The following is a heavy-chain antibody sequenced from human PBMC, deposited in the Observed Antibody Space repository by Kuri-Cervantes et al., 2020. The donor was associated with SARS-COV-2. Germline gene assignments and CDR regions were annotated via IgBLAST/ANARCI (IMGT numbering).Heavy chain of an antibody. CDR2: INPNSGGT. CDR1: GYTFTGYY. Sequence: ASVKVSCKASGYTFTGYYRHWVRQAPGQGLEWMGWINPNSGGTNYAQKFQGRVTMTRDTSISTAYMELSRLRSDDTAVYYCAREAAMATGDYYYYMDVWGKGTTVTVSS. D-gene: IGHD5-18*01. CDR3: AREAAMATGDYYYYMDV. J-gene: IGHJ6*03. V-gene: IGHV1-2*02.